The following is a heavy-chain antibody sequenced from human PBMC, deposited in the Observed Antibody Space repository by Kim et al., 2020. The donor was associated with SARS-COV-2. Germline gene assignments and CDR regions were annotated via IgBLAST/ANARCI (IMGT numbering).Heavy chain of an antibody. CDR1: GFTFSNFG. CDR2: ISINSGTI. CDR3: ARAGARYAFDL. J-gene: IGHJ3*01. D-gene: IGHD3-16*01. Sequence: GGSLRLSCAASGFTFSNFGMDWVRRAPGKGLEWVSYISINSGTIYFADSVKGRFTISRDNAKSSLWLQMNSLRDEDTAVYYCARAGARYAFDLWGQGTMVTVSS. V-gene: IGHV3-48*02.